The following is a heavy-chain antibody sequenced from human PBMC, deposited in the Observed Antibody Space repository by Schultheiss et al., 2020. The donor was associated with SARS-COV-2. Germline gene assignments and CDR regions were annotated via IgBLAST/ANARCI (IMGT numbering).Heavy chain of an antibody. V-gene: IGHV3-23*01. CDR1: GFTFSSYA. CDR3: AKDRRYCSSTSCYSSFDV. Sequence: GGSLRLSCAASGFTFSSYAMSWVRQAPGKGLEWVSAISGSGGSTYYADSVKGRFTISRDNSKNTLYLQMNSLRAEDTAVYYCAKDRRYCSSTSCYSSFDVWCNGTTVTVSS. J-gene: IGHJ6*04. D-gene: IGHD2-2*01. CDR2: ISGSGGST.